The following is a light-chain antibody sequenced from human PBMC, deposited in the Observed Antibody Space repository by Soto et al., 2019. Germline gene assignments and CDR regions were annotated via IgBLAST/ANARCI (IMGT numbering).Light chain of an antibody. CDR3: QQYGSSPPIT. Sequence: EIVLTQSPGTLSLSPGERATLSCRASQSVSSSYLAWYQQKPGQAPRLXLYGASSRATGIPDRFSGSGSGTDLTLTISRLETEDFAVYYCQQYGSSPPITFGQGTRLEIK. J-gene: IGKJ5*01. CDR1: QSVSSSY. V-gene: IGKV3-20*01. CDR2: GAS.